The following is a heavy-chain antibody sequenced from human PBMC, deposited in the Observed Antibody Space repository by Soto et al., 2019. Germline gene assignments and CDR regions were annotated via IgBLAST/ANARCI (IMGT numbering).Heavy chain of an antibody. J-gene: IGHJ4*02. D-gene: IGHD3-10*01. CDR1: GGTFSSYA. CDR3: AVRGVIIKRGGAFDY. CDR2: IIPIFGTA. Sequence: QVQLVQSGAEVKKPGSSVKVSCKASGGTFSSYAISWVRQAPGQGLEWMGGIIPIFGTANYAQKFQGRVTITADESTSTAYVELSSMRSEDTAVYYCAVRGVIIKRGGAFDYWGQGTLVTVSS. V-gene: IGHV1-69*01.